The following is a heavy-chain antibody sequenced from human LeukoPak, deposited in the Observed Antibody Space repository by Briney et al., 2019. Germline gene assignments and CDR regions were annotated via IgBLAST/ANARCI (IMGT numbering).Heavy chain of an antibody. CDR2: IRSDASYK. CDR3: AKARTYQIAVAGTY. J-gene: IGHJ4*02. V-gene: IGHV3-7*03. CDR1: GTTFTSAW. D-gene: IGHD6-19*01. Sequence: PGGSLRLSCTASGTTFTSAWMSWVRQAPGKGLEWVATIRSDASYKHYVDSVRGRFTISRDNSKNTLYLQMNSLRVEDTAVYYCAKARTYQIAVAGTYWGQGTLVTVSS.